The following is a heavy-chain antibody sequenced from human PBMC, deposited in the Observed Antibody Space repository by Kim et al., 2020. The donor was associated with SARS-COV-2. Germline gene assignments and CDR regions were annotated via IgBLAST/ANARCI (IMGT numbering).Heavy chain of an antibody. CDR1: GYTFTSYY. J-gene: IGHJ4*02. CDR2: INPSGGST. V-gene: IGHV1-46*01. Sequence: ASVKVSCKASGYTFTSYYMHWVRQAPGQGLEWMGIINPSGGSTSYAQKFQGRVTMTRDTSTSTVYMELSSLRSEDTAVYYCARDPRINFAVYSSGWYHFDYWGQGTLVTVSS. CDR3: ARDPRINFAVYSSGWYHFDY. D-gene: IGHD6-19*01.